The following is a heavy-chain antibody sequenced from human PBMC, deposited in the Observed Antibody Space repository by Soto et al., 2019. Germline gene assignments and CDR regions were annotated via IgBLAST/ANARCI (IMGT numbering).Heavy chain of an antibody. D-gene: IGHD3-3*01. CDR3: ARSNYRDFWSGYYSCFDY. CDR1: GYSFTSYW. CDR2: IYPGDSDT. V-gene: IGHV5-51*01. J-gene: IGHJ4*02. Sequence: GESLKISCKGSGYSFTSYWIGWVRQMPGKGLEWMGIIYPGDSDTRYSPSFQGQVTISADKSISTAYLQWSSLKASDTAMYYCARSNYRDFWSGYYSCFDYWGQGTLVTVSS.